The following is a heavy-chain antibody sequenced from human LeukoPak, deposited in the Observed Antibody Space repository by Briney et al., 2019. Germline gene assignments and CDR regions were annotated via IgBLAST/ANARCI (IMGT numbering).Heavy chain of an antibody. J-gene: IGHJ5*02. D-gene: IGHD3-22*01. CDR1: GGTFSSYA. V-gene: IGHV1-18*01. CDR2: ISAYNGNT. CDR3: ARFLGYYYDSSGYSWFDP. Sequence: ASVKVSCRASGGTFSSYAISWVRQAPGQGLEWMGWISAYNGNTNYAQKLQGRVTMTTDTSTSTAYMELRSLRSDDTAVYYCARFLGYYYDSSGYSWFDPWGQGTLVTVSS.